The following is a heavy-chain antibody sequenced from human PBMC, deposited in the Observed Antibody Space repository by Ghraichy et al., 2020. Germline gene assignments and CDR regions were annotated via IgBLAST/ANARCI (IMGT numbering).Heavy chain of an antibody. CDR1: GGSVSSGTYY. Sequence: SATLSLTCTVSGGSVSSGTYYWNWIRQPPGKVLEWIGYIYYRGRTNYTPSLKRRVTISLDTSKNQFSLKLNSVTAVDTAVNYCARVWRGFPLSDYWGHGTMVTVSS. J-gene: IGHJ4*01. D-gene: IGHD3-3*01. V-gene: IGHV4-61*01. CDR2: IYYRGRT. CDR3: ARVWRGFPLSDY.